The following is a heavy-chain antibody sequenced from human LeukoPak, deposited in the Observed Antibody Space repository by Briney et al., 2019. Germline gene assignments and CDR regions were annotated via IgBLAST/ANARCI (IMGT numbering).Heavy chain of an antibody. J-gene: IGHJ4*02. V-gene: IGHV3-53*01. CDR2: IYSGGNT. Sequence: PGGSLRLSRAASGFTVSNNYMSWVRQAPGKGLEWVSLIYSGGNTYYADSVRGQFSISRDNSKNTLYLQMNSLRAEDTAIYYCAVYSSLDYWSQGTLVTVSS. CDR3: AVYSSLDY. D-gene: IGHD3-22*01. CDR1: GFTVSNNY.